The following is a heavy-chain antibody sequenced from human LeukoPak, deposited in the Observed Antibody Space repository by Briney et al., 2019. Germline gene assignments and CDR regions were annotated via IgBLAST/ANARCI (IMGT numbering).Heavy chain of an antibody. D-gene: IGHD6-6*01. J-gene: IGHJ4*02. CDR2: ISYDGSNK. V-gene: IGHV3-30*04. CDR1: GFTFSSYA. CDR3: AKMASSSSSHYFDY. Sequence: GGSLRLSCAASGFTFSSYAMHWVRQAPGKGLEWVAVISYDGSNKYYADSVKGRFTISRDNSKNTLYLQMNSLRAEDTAVYYCAKMASSSSSHYFDYWGPGTLVTVSS.